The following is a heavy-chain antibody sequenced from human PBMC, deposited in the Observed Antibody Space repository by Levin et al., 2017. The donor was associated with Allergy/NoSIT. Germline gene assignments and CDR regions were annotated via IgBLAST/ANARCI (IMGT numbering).Heavy chain of an antibody. CDR1: GFTFDSFD. D-gene: IGHD3-10*01. V-gene: IGHV3-23*01. J-gene: IGHJ4*02. CDR2: INRSGANR. Sequence: GESLKISCAASGFTFDSFDMTWVRQAPGKGLEWVSTINRSGANRFYTDSVRGRFTISRDNSNNALYLQMNSLRAEDTALYFCAKSSGSASYLFDSWGQGTLVTVSS. CDR3: AKSSGSASYLFDS.